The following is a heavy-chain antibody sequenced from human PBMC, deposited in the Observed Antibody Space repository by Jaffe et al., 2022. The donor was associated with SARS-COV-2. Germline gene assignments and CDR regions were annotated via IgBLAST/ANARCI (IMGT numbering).Heavy chain of an antibody. CDR2: ISGSGGST. V-gene: IGHV3-23*04. D-gene: IGHD4-17*01. CDR1: GFTFNSYA. CDR3: AKSDYGNYYYYMDV. Sequence: EVQLVESGGGLVQPGGSLRLSCAASGFTFNSYAMNWVRQAPGKGLEWVSAISGSGGSTYYAYSVKGRFTISRDNSKNTLFLQMNSLRADDTAVYYCAKSDYGNYYYYMDVWGKGTAVTVSS. J-gene: IGHJ6*03.